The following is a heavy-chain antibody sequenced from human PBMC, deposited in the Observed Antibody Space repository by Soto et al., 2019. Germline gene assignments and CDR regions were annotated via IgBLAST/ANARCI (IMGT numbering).Heavy chain of an antibody. D-gene: IGHD4-4*01. CDR2: INHSGST. J-gene: IGHJ5*02. Sequence: SETLSLTCAVYGGSFSGYYWSWIRQPPGKGLEWIGEINHSGSTNYNPSLKSRVTISVDTSKNQFSLKLSSVTAADTAVYYCARNRRTKYSNYGLWYWFDPWGQGTLVTVSS. V-gene: IGHV4-34*01. CDR3: ARNRRTKYSNYGLWYWFDP. CDR1: GGSFSGYY.